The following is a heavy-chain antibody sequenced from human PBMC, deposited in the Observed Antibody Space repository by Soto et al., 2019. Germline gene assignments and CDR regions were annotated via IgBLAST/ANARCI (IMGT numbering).Heavy chain of an antibody. CDR1: GYIFINYY. CDR2: INPNGGST. Sequence: ASVKVSCKASGYIFINYYIHWVRQAPGQGLEWIGIINPNGGSTNYAQKFRGRVTMARDTSTSTVYMDLSSLRSDDTAVYYCARVRLPAALLWYHFDYWGQGTLVTVSS. D-gene: IGHD2-2*01. V-gene: IGHV1-46*01. J-gene: IGHJ4*02. CDR3: ARVRLPAALLWYHFDY.